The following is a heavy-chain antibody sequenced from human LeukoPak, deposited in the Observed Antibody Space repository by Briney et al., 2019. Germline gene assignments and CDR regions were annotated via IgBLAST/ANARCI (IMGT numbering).Heavy chain of an antibody. Sequence: SQTLSLTCTVSGGSISSGGYYWSWIRQPPGKGLEWIVYIYHSGSTYYNPSLKSRVTISVDRSKNQFSLKLSSVTAADTAVYYCARGLDILTGYSFDYWGQGTLVTVSS. D-gene: IGHD3-9*01. J-gene: IGHJ4*02. CDR2: IYHSGST. V-gene: IGHV4-30-2*01. CDR3: ARGLDILTGYSFDY. CDR1: GGSISSGGYY.